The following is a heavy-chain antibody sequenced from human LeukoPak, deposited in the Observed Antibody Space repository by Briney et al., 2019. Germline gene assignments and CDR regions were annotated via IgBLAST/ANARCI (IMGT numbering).Heavy chain of an antibody. Sequence: SETLSLTCTVSGGSISSLTYYWSWIRQPAGKGLDWIGRINTSGSTNYNPSLKSRVTISVDTSENQFSLRLSSVTAADTAVYYCARLGMGAPYYFDHWGQGILVTVSS. V-gene: IGHV4-61*02. CDR1: GGSISSLTYY. CDR3: ARLGMGAPYYFDH. J-gene: IGHJ4*02. D-gene: IGHD1-26*01. CDR2: INTSGST.